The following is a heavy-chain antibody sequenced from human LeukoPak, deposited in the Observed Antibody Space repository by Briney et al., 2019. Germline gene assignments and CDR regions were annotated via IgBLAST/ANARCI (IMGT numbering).Heavy chain of an antibody. CDR3: ARVNDSSGEYYFDY. CDR2: IYSGGST. Sequence: GGSLSLSCAASGFTVSSNYMSWVRQAPGKGLEWVSVIYSGGSTYYADSVKGRFTICRDNSKNTLYLQMNSLRAEDTAVYYCARVNDSSGEYYFDYWGQGTLVTVSS. CDR1: GFTVSSNY. V-gene: IGHV3-66*01. D-gene: IGHD3-22*01. J-gene: IGHJ4*02.